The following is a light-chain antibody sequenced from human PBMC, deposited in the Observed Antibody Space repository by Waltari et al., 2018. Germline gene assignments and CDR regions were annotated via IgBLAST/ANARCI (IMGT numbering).Light chain of an antibody. CDR2: GVT. CDR1: STYFGPFKF. Sequence: SALTPPAPVSGSPGPSIPIPCTGSSTYFGPFKFVSWYQPHPGKAPQLIIYGVTNRPSGVSNRFSGSKSGNTASLTISGLQTEDEADYYCCSYAGSMVFGGGTKLTVL. CDR3: CSYAGSMV. J-gene: IGLJ2*01. V-gene: IGLV2-23*02.